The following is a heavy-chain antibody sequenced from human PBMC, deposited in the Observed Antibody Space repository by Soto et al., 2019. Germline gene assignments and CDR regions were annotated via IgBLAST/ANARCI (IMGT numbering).Heavy chain of an antibody. D-gene: IGHD2-15*01. Sequence: SETLSLTCTVSGGSISSGGYYWSWIRQHPGKGLEWIGYIYYSGSTYYNPSLKSRVTISVDTSKNQFSLKLSSVTAADTAVYYCARSPDRWSDFDYWGQGTLVTVSS. CDR1: GGSISSGGYY. V-gene: IGHV4-31*03. J-gene: IGHJ4*02. CDR2: IYYSGST. CDR3: ARSPDRWSDFDY.